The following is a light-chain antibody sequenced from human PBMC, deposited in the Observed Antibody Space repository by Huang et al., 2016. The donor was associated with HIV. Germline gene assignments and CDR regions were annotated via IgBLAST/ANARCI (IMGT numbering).Light chain of an antibody. CDR3: QQYGRSPAT. Sequence: EIVLTQSPGTLSLSPGERATLSCRTSQRCSSNFLAWYQQKPGQAPRLLIYGASTRATGIPNRFRGSGSATDFTLTIIGLEPEDFAVYYCQQYGRSPATFGQGTKVEIK. V-gene: IGKV3-20*01. CDR2: GAS. CDR1: QRCSSNF. J-gene: IGKJ1*01.